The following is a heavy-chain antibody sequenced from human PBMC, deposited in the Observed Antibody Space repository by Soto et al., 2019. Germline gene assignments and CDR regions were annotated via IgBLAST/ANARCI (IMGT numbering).Heavy chain of an antibody. V-gene: IGHV3-30*18. Sequence: PGGSLRLSCAASGFTFISYGMHWVRQAPGKGLEWVAVISYDGSNKYYADSVKGRFTISRDNSENTLYLQMNSLRAEDTAVYYCAKAQDRHYDILTGYYWDIDYWGQGTLVTVSS. J-gene: IGHJ4*02. CDR3: AKAQDRHYDILTGYYWDIDY. CDR1: GFTFISYG. D-gene: IGHD3-9*01. CDR2: ISYDGSNK.